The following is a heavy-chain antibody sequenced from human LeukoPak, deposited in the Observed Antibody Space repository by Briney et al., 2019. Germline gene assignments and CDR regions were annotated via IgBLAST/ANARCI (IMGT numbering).Heavy chain of an antibody. Sequence: SETLSLTCTVSGGSISSYYWSWIRQPAGKGLEWIGRIYTSGSTNYNPSLKSRVTMSVDTSKNQFSLKLSSVTAADTAVYYCARVAVHYDILTGYYPVSGAFDIWGQGTMVTVSS. D-gene: IGHD3-9*01. V-gene: IGHV4-4*07. CDR2: IYTSGST. CDR1: GGSISSYY. J-gene: IGHJ3*02. CDR3: ARVAVHYDILTGYYPVSGAFDI.